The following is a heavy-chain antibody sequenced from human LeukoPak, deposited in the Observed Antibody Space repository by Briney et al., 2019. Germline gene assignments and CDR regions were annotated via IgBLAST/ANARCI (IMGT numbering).Heavy chain of an antibody. CDR2: ISSSGSTI. CDR3: ARLGGGNWFDP. CDR1: GFTFSSYE. D-gene: IGHD2-15*01. Sequence: GGSLRLSCAASGFTFSSYEMNWVRQAPGKGLEWVSYISSSGSTIYYADSVKGRFTISRDNSKNTLYLQMNSLRAEDTAVYYCARLGGGNWFDPWGLGTLVTVSS. V-gene: IGHV3-48*03. J-gene: IGHJ5*02.